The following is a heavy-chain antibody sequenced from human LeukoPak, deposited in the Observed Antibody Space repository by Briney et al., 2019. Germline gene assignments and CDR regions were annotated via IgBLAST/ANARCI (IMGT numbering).Heavy chain of an antibody. Sequence: ASVKVSCKASGYTFTSYAMHWVRQAPGQRLEWMGWISAYNGNTNYAQKLQGRVTMTTDTSTSTAYMELRSLRSDDTAVYYCARDMSSPSFGVVIRPWGQGTLVTVSS. D-gene: IGHD3-3*01. V-gene: IGHV1-18*01. CDR2: ISAYNGNT. J-gene: IGHJ4*02. CDR1: GYTFTSYA. CDR3: ARDMSSPSFGVVIRP.